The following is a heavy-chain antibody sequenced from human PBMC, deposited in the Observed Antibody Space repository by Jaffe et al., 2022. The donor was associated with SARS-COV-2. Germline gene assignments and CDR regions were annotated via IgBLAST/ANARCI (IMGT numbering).Heavy chain of an antibody. V-gene: IGHV3-15*01. CDR3: ATETEFYDESRGS. D-gene: IGHD3-22*01. CDR1: GFTFSNAY. CDR2: IRRNVDGGTT. Sequence: EVQLVESGGGLVTPGGSLRLSCVASGFTFSNAYMSWVRQAPGKGLEWVGHIRRNVDGGTTDYAAPVKDRFTISRDDSKNTLFLEMNSLKSEDTGMYYCATETEFYDESRGSWGQGTLVSVSS. J-gene: IGHJ5*02.